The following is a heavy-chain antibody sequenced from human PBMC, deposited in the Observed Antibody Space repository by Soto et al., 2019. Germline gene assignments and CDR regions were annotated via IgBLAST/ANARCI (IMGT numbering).Heavy chain of an antibody. CDR3: ARDPTTVMTYDL. V-gene: IGHV3-21*01. Sequence: PGGSLRLSCAASGFTFSSYSMNWVRQAPGKGLEWVSSISSSSSYIYYADSVKGRFTISRDNAKNSLYLQMNSLRAEDTAVYYCARDPTTVMTYDLWGRGTLVTVSS. CDR1: GFTFSSYS. D-gene: IGHD4-17*01. CDR2: ISSSSSYI. J-gene: IGHJ2*01.